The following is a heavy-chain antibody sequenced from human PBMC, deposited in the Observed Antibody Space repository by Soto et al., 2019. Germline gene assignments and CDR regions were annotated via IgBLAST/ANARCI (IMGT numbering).Heavy chain of an antibody. CDR1: SYSINSVYY. CDR3: VRTARQGAVAPHWFDR. V-gene: IGHV4-38-2*01. CDR2: ISHSGST. Sequence: PSGRLYLSSAVSSYSINSVYYWGWIRQPPGKGLEWIGSISHSGSTYYNPSLKSRVTISGDTSKKQFSLKLTSVTAAETAVYYCVRTARQGAVAPHWFDRWGQGTQVTVSS. D-gene: IGHD2-21*02. J-gene: IGHJ5*02.